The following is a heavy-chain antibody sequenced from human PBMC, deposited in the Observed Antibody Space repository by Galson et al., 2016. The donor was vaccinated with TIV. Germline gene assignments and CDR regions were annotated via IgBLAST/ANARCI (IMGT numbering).Heavy chain of an antibody. D-gene: IGHD1-1*01. CDR3: ARDRRRGYLSYNGMDV. J-gene: IGHJ6*02. CDR2: INPNSGGT. CDR1: GYTFTGYF. V-gene: IGHV1-2*02. Sequence: SVKVSCKASGYTFTGYFMHWVRQAPGQGFEWMGWINPNSGGTNFAQKFQDRVTMTRDTSISTVYMEVSRQKTDDTAVYYCARDRRRGYLSYNGMDVWGQGTTVIVAS.